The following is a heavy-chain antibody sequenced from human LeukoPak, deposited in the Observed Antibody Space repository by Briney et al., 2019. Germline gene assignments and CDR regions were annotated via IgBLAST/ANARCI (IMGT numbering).Heavy chain of an antibody. CDR3: AREYSYAYFDY. D-gene: IGHD5-18*01. Sequence: SETLSLTCTVSGGSFSSGSHYWSWLRQPPGRGLEWIGHIYYIGSTNYNPSLKSRVTISVDTSKNQFSLKLSSVTAADTAVYYCAREYSYAYFDYWGQGTLVTVSS. J-gene: IGHJ4*02. CDR2: IYYIGST. V-gene: IGHV4-61*01. CDR1: GGSFSSGSHY.